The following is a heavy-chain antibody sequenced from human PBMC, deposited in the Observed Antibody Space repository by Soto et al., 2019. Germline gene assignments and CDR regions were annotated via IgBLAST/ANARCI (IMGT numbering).Heavy chain of an antibody. CDR2: INAGNGNT. CDR1: GYTFTSYA. Sequence: ASVKVSCKASGYTFTSYAMHWVRQAPGQRLEWMGWINAGNGNTKYSQKFQGRVTITRDTSASTAYMELSSLRSEDTAVYYCARGTTVTSHAYYYYYGMDVWGQGTTVTVSS. V-gene: IGHV1-3*01. CDR3: ARGTTVTSHAYYYYYGMDV. J-gene: IGHJ6*02. D-gene: IGHD4-17*01.